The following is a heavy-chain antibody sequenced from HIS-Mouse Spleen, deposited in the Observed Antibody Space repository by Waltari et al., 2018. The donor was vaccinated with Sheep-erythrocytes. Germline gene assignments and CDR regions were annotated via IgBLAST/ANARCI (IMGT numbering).Heavy chain of an antibody. CDR1: GGTFSSCA. Sequence: QVQLVQSGAEVKKPGSSVTVSCKASGGTFSSCAISWVRQAPGQGLEWMGRIIPILGIANYAQKFQGRVTITADKSTSTAYMELSSLRSEDTAVYYCAQTGATTPHFDYWGQGTLVTVSS. V-gene: IGHV1-69*04. CDR3: AQTGATTPHFDY. J-gene: IGHJ4*02. D-gene: IGHD1-26*01. CDR2: IIPILGIA.